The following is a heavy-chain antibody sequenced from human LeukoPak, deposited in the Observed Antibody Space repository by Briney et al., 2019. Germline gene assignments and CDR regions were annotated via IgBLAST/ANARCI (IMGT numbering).Heavy chain of an antibody. V-gene: IGHV4-4*07. CDR3: ARHRSRDSMIVRDFFDY. D-gene: IGHD3-22*01. J-gene: IGHJ4*02. CDR2: MYASGTT. Sequence: TSETLSLTCTVSGGSISGYYWNWLRQPAGKGLEWIGRMYASGTTYYNPSLKSRVTMSVDTSKNQFSLKLSSVTAADTAVYYCARHRSRDSMIVRDFFDYWGQGTLVTVHS. CDR1: GGSISGYY.